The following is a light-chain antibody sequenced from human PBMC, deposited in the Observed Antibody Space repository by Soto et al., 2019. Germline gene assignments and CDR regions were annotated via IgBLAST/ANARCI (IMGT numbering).Light chain of an antibody. CDR1: SSNIGSNY. Sequence: QSVLTQPPSASGTPGERVTISCSGSSSNIGSNYVYWYQHLPGTAPKLLIYRNNQRPSGVPDRFSGSKSGTSASLTISGLRSEDEADYYCATWDGNLSGVFGGGTKVTVI. J-gene: IGLJ2*01. CDR3: ATWDGNLSGV. CDR2: RNN. V-gene: IGLV1-47*01.